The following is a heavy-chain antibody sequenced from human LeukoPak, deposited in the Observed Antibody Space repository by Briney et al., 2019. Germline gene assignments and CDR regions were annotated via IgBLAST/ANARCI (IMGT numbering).Heavy chain of an antibody. CDR1: GGTFSSYA. CDR2: IIPIFGTA. V-gene: IGHV1-69*13. CDR3: AGYYYDSSGYFCWFDP. Sequence: SVTVSCTASGGTFSSYAISWVRQAPGQGLEWMGGIIPIFGTANYAQKFQGRVTITADESTSTAYMELSSLRSEDTAVYYCAGYYYDSSGYFCWFDPWGQGTLVTVSS. J-gene: IGHJ5*02. D-gene: IGHD3-22*01.